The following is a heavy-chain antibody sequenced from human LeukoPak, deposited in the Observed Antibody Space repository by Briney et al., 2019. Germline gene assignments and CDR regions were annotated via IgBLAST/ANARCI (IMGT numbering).Heavy chain of an antibody. D-gene: IGHD2-2*02. Sequence: GGSLRLSCAASGFTFSSYSMNWVRQAPGKGLEWVSAISGSGGSTYYADSVKGRFTISRDNSKNTLYLQMNSLRAEDTAVYYCAKGGSDIVVVPAAIGALYYYYGMDVWGQGTTVTVSS. J-gene: IGHJ6*02. V-gene: IGHV3-23*01. CDR1: GFTFSSYS. CDR3: AKGGSDIVVVPAAIGALYYYYGMDV. CDR2: ISGSGGST.